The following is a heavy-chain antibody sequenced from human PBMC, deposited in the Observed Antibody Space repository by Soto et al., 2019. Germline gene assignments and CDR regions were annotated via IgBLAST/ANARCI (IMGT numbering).Heavy chain of an antibody. Sequence: SETLSLTCAVYGGSFSGYYWSWIRQPPGKGLEWIGEINHSGSTNYNPSLKSRVTISVDTSKNQFSLKLSSVTAADTAVYYCARDLDYWGQGTLVTVSS. CDR1: GGSFSGYY. V-gene: IGHV4-34*01. J-gene: IGHJ4*02. CDR3: ARDLDY. CDR2: INHSGST.